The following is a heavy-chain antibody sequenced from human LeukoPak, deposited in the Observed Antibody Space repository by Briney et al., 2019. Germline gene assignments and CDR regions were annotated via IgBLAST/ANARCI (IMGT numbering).Heavy chain of an antibody. D-gene: IGHD2-15*01. V-gene: IGHV4-4*07. CDR1: GGSISSYY. CDR3: AIDRYCSGGSCQFNWFDP. CDR2: IYTSGST. J-gene: IGHJ5*02. Sequence: PSETLSLTCTVSGGSISSYYWSWIRQPAGKGLEWIGRIYTSGSTNYNPSLKSRVTMSVDTSKNQFSLKLSSVTAADTAVYYCAIDRYCSGGSCQFNWFDPWGQGTLVTVSS.